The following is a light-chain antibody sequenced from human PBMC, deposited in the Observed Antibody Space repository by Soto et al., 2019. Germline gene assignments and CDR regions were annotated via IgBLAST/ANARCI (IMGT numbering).Light chain of an antibody. CDR1: QGISTN. Sequence: DIQVTQSPSSLSASVGDRVTITCRASQGISTNLAWYQQKPGKAPKLLIYAASSLQSGVPPRFSGSGSGTDFTLTISSLQPEDFAIYYCLQANRVPLSFGQGTRLEI. J-gene: IGKJ5*01. CDR3: LQANRVPLS. CDR2: AAS. V-gene: IGKV1-12*01.